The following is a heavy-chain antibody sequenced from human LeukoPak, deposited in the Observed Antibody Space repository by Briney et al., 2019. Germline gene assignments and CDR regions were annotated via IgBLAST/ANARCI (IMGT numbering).Heavy chain of an antibody. J-gene: IGHJ4*02. CDR1: GGSISSSSYY. CDR3: ARRGDQQLGDH. D-gene: IGHD6-13*01. CDR2: IYYSGST. Sequence: SETLSLTCTVSGGSISSSSYYWGWIRQPPGEGLEWIGSIYYSGSTYYNPSLKSRVTISVDTSKNQFSLKLSSVTAADTAVYYCARRGDQQLGDHWGRGTLVTVSS. V-gene: IGHV4-39*01.